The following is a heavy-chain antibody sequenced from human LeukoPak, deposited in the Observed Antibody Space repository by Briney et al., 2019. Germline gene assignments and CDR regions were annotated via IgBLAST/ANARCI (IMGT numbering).Heavy chain of an antibody. J-gene: IGHJ4*02. V-gene: IGHV1-2*02. D-gene: IGHD1-26*01. Sequence: ASVNVSCKASGYTFTEYYMHWVRQAPGQGLEWMGWINPNSGGTNYAQKFQGRITMTRDTSISTAYMELSRLRSDDTAVYYCARPGVRWEVLRNFDYWGQGTLVTVSS. CDR3: ARPGVRWEVLRNFDY. CDR2: INPNSGGT. CDR1: GYTFTEYY.